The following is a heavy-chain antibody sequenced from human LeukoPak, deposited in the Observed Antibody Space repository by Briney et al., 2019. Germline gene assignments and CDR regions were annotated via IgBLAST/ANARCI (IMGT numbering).Heavy chain of an antibody. CDR3: ARDLSLRFFD. V-gene: IGHV6-1*01. J-gene: IGHJ1*01. CDR2: ADYRSKWYK. D-gene: IGHD3-3*01. Sequence: KHSQALSLTCAISVDSISVNSTGCGWVRQSRSRGLEWLGRADYRSKWYKDYSGCVKSPITNNPDTSKNQFTLQLSSVTPEYTAVYYRARDLSLRFFDWGQGTLVTVSS. CDR1: VDSISVNSTG.